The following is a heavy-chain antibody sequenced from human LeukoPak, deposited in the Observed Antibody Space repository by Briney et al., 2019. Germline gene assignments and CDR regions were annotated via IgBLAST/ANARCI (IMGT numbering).Heavy chain of an antibody. V-gene: IGHV4-59*01. D-gene: IGHD3-22*01. CDR1: GGSISSYY. J-gene: IGHJ4*02. CDR2: IYYSGST. CDR3: AITAPSSGYYRWNFDY. Sequence: SETLSLTSTVSGGSISSYYWSWIRQPPGKGLEWIGYIYYSGSTNYNPSLKSRVTISVDTSKNQFSLKLSSVTAADTAVYYCAITAPSSGYYRWNFDYWGQGTLVTVSS.